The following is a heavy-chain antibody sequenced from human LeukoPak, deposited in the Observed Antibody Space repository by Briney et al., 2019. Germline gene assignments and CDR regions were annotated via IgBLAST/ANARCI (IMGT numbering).Heavy chain of an antibody. D-gene: IGHD6-13*01. CDR3: ARGLIGSWYGQGDR. CDR2: IRSGTTDT. CDR1: GFIFSDYS. Sequence: GGSLRLSCAASGFIFSDYSMNWFRQTPGKGLEWVSAIRSGTTDTYYADSVKGRFTISRDNAKNSPYLQMDSLRAEDTALYYCARGLIGSWYGQGDRWGQGTLVTVS. V-gene: IGHV3-21*01. J-gene: IGHJ5*02.